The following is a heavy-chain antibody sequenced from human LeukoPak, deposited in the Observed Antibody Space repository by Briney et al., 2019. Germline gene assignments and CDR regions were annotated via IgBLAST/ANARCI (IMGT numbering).Heavy chain of an antibody. CDR2: IDYSDGNT. D-gene: IGHD1-1*01. Sequence: TGGSLRLSCAASGFTFSTYAMNWVRQAPGKGLEWVSAIDYSDGNTYYADSVQGRFTISRDNSKNTLYLQMHSLRAEDTAMYYCAKKAQLTSPGNYFDYWGQGTLVTVSA. CDR1: GFTFSTYA. J-gene: IGHJ4*02. V-gene: IGHV3-23*01. CDR3: AKKAQLTSPGNYFDY.